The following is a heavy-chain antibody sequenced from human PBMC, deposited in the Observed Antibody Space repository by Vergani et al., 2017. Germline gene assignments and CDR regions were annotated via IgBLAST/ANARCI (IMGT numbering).Heavy chain of an antibody. D-gene: IGHD3-16*01. Sequence: EVQLVESGGGLVQPGGSLRLTCVASGFTFKKYWMNWVRQAPGKGLEWVANIKESGSDKSYVDSVKGRFTISRDNSRNSLYLEMDRLRAEDTAVYFCARLASKQQLSHLGSRDYVTFFFLDVWGKGTTVSVSS. CDR1: GFTFKKYW. CDR3: ARLASKQQLSHLGSRDYVTFFFLDV. V-gene: IGHV3-7*01. J-gene: IGHJ6*04. CDR2: IKESGSDK.